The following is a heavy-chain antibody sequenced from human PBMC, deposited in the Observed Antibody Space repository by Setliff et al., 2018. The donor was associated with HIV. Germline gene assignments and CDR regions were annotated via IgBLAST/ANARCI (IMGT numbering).Heavy chain of an antibody. V-gene: IGHV4-59*01. CDR3: ARSVARDYWYFGH. CDR1: GDSFNNYH. J-gene: IGHJ2*01. D-gene: IGHD6-6*01. Sequence: PSETLSLTCTASGDSFNNYHWSWIRQPPGEGLQFLGFFHYRGSPIYNPSLKSRVKISVDTSKNQFSLNLTSVTAADTAVYYCARSVARDYWYFGHWGRGTLVTVPQ. CDR2: FHYRGSP.